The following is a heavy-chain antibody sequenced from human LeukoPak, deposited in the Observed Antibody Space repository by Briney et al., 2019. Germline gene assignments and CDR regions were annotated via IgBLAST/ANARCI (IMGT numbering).Heavy chain of an antibody. CDR3: ARSPDYDFWSGYYYFDY. Sequence: SETLSLTCAVSGGSISSGGYSWSWIRQSPGKGLEWIGYISHSGSTYYNPSLKSRLTISVDTSKNQFSLKLSSVTAADTAVYYCARSPDYDFWSGYYYFDYWGQGTLVTVSS. D-gene: IGHD3-3*01. V-gene: IGHV4-30-4*07. J-gene: IGHJ4*02. CDR1: GGSISSGGYS. CDR2: ISHSGST.